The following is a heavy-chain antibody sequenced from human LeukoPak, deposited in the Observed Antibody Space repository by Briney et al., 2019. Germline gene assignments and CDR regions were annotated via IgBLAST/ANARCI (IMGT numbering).Heavy chain of an antibody. D-gene: IGHD4-11*01. CDR3: ARDFGTTVTTTYYYGMDV. V-gene: IGHV1-69*01. Sequence: EASVKVSCKASGGTFSSYAISWVRQAPGQGLEWMGGIIPIFGTANYAQKFQGRVTITADESTSTAYMELSSLRSEDTAVYYCARDFGTTVTTTYYYGMDVWGQGTTVTVSS. J-gene: IGHJ6*02. CDR2: IIPIFGTA. CDR1: GGTFSSYA.